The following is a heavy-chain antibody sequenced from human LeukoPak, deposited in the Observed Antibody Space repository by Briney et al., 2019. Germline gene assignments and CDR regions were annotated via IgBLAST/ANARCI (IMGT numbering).Heavy chain of an antibody. Sequence: PGGSLRLSCAASGFSLSSYTMNWIRQPPGKGLEWIGSIYHSGSTYYNPSLKSRVTMSVDTSKNQFSLKLSSVTAADTAVYYCARDMGESYYGSGSYTDYYMDVWGKGTTVTISS. D-gene: IGHD3-10*01. CDR3: ARDMGESYYGSGSYTDYYMDV. CDR2: IYHSGST. CDR1: GFSLSSYT. J-gene: IGHJ6*03. V-gene: IGHV4-59*12.